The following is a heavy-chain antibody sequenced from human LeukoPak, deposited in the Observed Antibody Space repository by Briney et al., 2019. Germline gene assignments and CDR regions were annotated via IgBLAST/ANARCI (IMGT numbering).Heavy chain of an antibody. CDR1: GFTFSSYW. CDR2: IKPDGSEK. V-gene: IGHV3-7*01. D-gene: IGHD2-8*01. Sequence: GGSLRLSCAASGFTFSSYWMSWVRQAPGKGLEWVANIKPDGSEKYYVDSVKGRFTISRDNGKNSLDLQLNSLRAEDSAVYYCARVGYCTNGICYEVFEYWGQGTLVTVSS. J-gene: IGHJ4*02. CDR3: ARVGYCTNGICYEVFEY.